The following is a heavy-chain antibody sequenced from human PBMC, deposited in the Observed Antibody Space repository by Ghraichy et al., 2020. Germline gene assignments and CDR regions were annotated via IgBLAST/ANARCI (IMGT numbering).Heavy chain of an antibody. CDR2: ISSSSSYI. CDR1: GFTFSSYS. D-gene: IGHD6-6*01. J-gene: IGHJ5*02. Sequence: GGSLRLSCAASGFTFSSYSMNWVRQAPGKGLEWVSSISSSSSYIYYADSVKGRFTISRDNAKNSLYLQMNSLRAEDTAVYYCARLGGEQLVPSIHNWFDPWGQGTLVTVSS. CDR3: ARLGGEQLVPSIHNWFDP. V-gene: IGHV3-21*01.